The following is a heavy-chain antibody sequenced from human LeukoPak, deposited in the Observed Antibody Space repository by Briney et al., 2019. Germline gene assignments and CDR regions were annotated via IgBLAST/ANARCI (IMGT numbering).Heavy chain of an antibody. CDR1: XXPFXXXX. J-gene: IGHJ4*02. CDR3: ARGDSSGWQRVFHQ. Sequence: XGSXXLSXAXXXXPFXXXXMSWXXXAPGXXLEXXXNIKQDGSEKYYVDSVKGRFTLSRDNARNSLYLQMNSLRAEDTAVYHCARGDSSGWQRVFHQWGQGPLVTVSS. V-gene: IGHV3-7*01. D-gene: IGHD3-22*01. CDR2: IKQDGSEK.